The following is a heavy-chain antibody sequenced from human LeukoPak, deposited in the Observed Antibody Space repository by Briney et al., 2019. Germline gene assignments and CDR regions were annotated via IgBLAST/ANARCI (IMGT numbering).Heavy chain of an antibody. V-gene: IGHV4-34*01. Sequence: PSETLSLTCAVYGGSFSGYYWSWIRQTPGKGLEWIGEINHSGGTNYNPSLKSRVTISVDTSKNQFSLKVSSVTAADTAVYYCARGWINYDSYYYYMDVWGKGTTVTISS. CDR1: GGSFSGYY. CDR3: ARGWINYDSYYYYMDV. D-gene: IGHD3-22*01. CDR2: INHSGGT. J-gene: IGHJ6*03.